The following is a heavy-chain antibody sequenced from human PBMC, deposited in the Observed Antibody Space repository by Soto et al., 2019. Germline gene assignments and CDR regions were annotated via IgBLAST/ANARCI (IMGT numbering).Heavy chain of an antibody. J-gene: IGHJ4*02. D-gene: IGHD5-12*01. V-gene: IGHV4-4*07. CDR1: GGSISGHS. Sequence: YLEESGPGLVKPSETLSVTCTVSGGSISGHSWIWIRQPAGRGLEWIGHIYPSGSTSYNPSLRSRVTMSLDTSNNQIFLNLTSVTAADTAVFYCVRGRSYSVYDIWGPGTLVTVSS. CDR3: VRGRSYSVYDI. CDR2: IYPSGST.